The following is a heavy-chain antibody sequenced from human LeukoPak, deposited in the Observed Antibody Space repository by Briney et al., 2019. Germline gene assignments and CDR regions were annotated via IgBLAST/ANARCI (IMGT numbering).Heavy chain of an antibody. CDR1: GFTFSSYS. V-gene: IGHV3-23*01. D-gene: IGHD2-2*01. J-gene: IGHJ4*02. Sequence: PGGSLRLSCAASGFTFSSYSMSWVRQAPGKGLEWVSSISGSGGNTYYTDSVKGRFTISRDNSKNTLYLRMNTLRAEDTAVYYCAKKGCTSTTCYSNCWGQGTLVTVSS. CDR3: AKKGCTSTTCYSNC. CDR2: ISGSGGNT.